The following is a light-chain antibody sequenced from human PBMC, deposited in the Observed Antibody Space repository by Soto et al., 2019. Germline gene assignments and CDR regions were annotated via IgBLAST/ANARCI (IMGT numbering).Light chain of an antibody. CDR3: QQRRNRPST. Sequence: EVVLTQSPVTLSLSPGDRAALSCRASQSVSTAVAWYQQKPCQAPRLLIYDASGRATGVPARFSGSGSGTGFTLTISSVEPEDFAVYFCQQRRNRPSTFGQGTKLDI. CDR2: DAS. J-gene: IGKJ2*01. CDR1: QSVSTA. V-gene: IGKV3-11*01.